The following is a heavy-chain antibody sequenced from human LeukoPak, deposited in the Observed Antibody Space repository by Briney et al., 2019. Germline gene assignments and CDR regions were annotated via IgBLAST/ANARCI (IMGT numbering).Heavy chain of an antibody. D-gene: IGHD6-19*01. V-gene: IGHV4-59*08. Sequence: SETLSLTCSVSGGSISSYYWSWFRQPPGKGLEWIGYIYYSGSTNYNPSLKSRVTISVDTSKNQVSLKRSSVTAADTAVYYWARHVHSGHPLFVDYWGQGTLVTVSS. CDR2: IYYSGST. J-gene: IGHJ4*02. CDR3: ARHVHSGHPLFVDY. CDR1: GGSISSYY.